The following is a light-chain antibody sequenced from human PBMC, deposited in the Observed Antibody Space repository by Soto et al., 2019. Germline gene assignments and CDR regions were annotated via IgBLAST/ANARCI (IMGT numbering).Light chain of an antibody. Sequence: VMTQSPATLSLSPGERATLSCRASQTINNNLAWYQQKPGQAPRLLMFRTSTRATGVPARFSVSGSGTELNLTISSLQSEDFAVYYCQQYNNWPPWTFGQGTKVDI. CDR3: QQYNNWPPWT. CDR2: RTS. V-gene: IGKV3-15*01. J-gene: IGKJ1*01. CDR1: QTINNN.